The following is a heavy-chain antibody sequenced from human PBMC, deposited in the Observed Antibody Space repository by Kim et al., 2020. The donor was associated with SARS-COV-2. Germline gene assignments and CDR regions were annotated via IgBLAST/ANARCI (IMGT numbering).Heavy chain of an antibody. Sequence: GGSLRLSCSASGFTFSSYAMHWVRQAPGKGLEYVSAISSNGGSTYYADSVKGRFTISRDNSKNTLYLQMSSLRAEDTAVYYCVTRDSSSSVSGVGDYYYGMDVWGQGTTVTVSS. CDR1: GFTFSSYA. D-gene: IGHD6-6*01. CDR2: ISSNGGST. CDR3: VTRDSSSSVSGVGDYYYGMDV. J-gene: IGHJ6*02. V-gene: IGHV3-64D*06.